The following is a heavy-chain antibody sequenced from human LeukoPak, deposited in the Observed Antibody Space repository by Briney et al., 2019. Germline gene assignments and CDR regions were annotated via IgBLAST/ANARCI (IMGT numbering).Heavy chain of an antibody. D-gene: IGHD6-13*01. V-gene: IGHV4-61*02. Sequence: SQTLSLTCTVSGDSISSGDYYWSWIRQPAGKGLEWIGRIYTSGITNYNPSLQSRVTISVDTSKNQCSLKLSSVTAADTAVYYCARGQGSSWYLMNWFDPWGQGTLVTVSS. CDR3: ARGQGSSWYLMNWFDP. J-gene: IGHJ5*02. CDR2: IYTSGIT. CDR1: GDSISSGDYY.